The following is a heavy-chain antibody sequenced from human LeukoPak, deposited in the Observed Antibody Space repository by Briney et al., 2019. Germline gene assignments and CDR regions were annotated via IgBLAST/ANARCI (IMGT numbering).Heavy chain of an antibody. CDR1: GGSISSYY. V-gene: IGHV4-59*01. CDR3: ARDYSSSSQYAFDI. CDR2: IYYSGST. Sequence: PSETLSLTCTVSGGSISSYYWSWTRQPPGKGLEWIGYIYYSGSTNHNPSLKSRVTISLDTSKNQFSLKLSSVTAADTAVYYCARDYSSSSQYAFDIWGQGTMVTVSS. D-gene: IGHD6-13*01. J-gene: IGHJ3*02.